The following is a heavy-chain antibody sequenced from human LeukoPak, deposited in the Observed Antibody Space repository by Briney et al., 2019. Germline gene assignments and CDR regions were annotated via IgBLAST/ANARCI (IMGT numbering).Heavy chain of an antibody. J-gene: IGHJ6*02. CDR1: GFTFSDYY. D-gene: IGHD2-2*01. Sequence: PGGSLRLSCAASGFTFSDYYMSWIRQAPGKGLEWVSYISSSGSTIYYADSVEGRFTISRDNAKNSLYLQMNSLRAEDTAVYYCASVVVPAATPLWDYYYGMDVWGQGTTVTVSS. CDR2: ISSSGSTI. V-gene: IGHV3-11*01. CDR3: ASVVVPAATPLWDYYYGMDV.